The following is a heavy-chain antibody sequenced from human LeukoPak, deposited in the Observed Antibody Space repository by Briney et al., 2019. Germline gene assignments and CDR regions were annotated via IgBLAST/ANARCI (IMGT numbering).Heavy chain of an antibody. V-gene: IGHV3-7*04. D-gene: IGHD3-10*01. Sequence: GGALRLSCAASGLTFRKQELNELGQAAAKGLGWVANTKIDGSDKYYVDSVKGRFTITIDNDKTSVYLQMNSLRAEDTAVYYCARRHHFGFLDSWGQGTLVTVSS. CDR3: ARRHHFGFLDS. J-gene: IGHJ4*02. CDR2: TKIDGSDK. CDR1: GLTFRKQE.